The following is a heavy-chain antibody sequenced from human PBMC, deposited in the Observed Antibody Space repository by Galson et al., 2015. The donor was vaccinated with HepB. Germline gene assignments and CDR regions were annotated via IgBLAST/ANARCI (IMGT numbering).Heavy chain of an antibody. CDR2: ISAYNGNT. J-gene: IGHJ6*02. CDR3: ARGVMYTYYYYYYGMDV. Sequence: SVKVSCKASGYTFTSYGISWVRQAPEQGLEWMGWISAYNGNTNYAQKLQGRVTMTTDTSTSTAYMELRSLRSDDTALYYCARGVMYTYYYYYYGMDVWGQGTTVTVSS. D-gene: IGHD2-8*02. CDR1: GYTFTSYG. V-gene: IGHV1-18*04.